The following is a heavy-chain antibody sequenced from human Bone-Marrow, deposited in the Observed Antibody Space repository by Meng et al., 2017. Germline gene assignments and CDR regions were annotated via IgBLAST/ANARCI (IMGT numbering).Heavy chain of an antibody. J-gene: IGHJ6*02. Sequence: GESLKISCVVSGVSFSGSHIHWVRQTSEKGLEWIGRIETKYSSYATSYAASVRGRFTISRDDSINTAYLQMNSLRAEDTAVYYCAREGYCSGGSCTDYYYYYGMDVWGQGTTVTVSS. D-gene: IGHD2-15*01. CDR3: AREGYCSGGSCTDYYYYYGMDV. CDR1: GVSFSGSH. CDR2: IETKYSSYAT. V-gene: IGHV3-73*01.